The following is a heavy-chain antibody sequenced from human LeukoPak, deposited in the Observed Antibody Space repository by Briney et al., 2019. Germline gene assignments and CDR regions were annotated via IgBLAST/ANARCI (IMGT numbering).Heavy chain of an antibody. V-gene: IGHV1-18*01. CDR1: GYTFTSYG. Sequence: ASVKVSCKASGYTFTSYGISWVRQAPGQGLEWMGWISAYNGNTNYAQKFQGRVTMTTDTSTSTAYMELRSLRSDDTAVYYCARDQRALGYCSSTSCYKGAWFDPWGQGTLVTVSS. J-gene: IGHJ5*02. CDR2: ISAYNGNT. D-gene: IGHD2-2*02. CDR3: ARDQRALGYCSSTSCYKGAWFDP.